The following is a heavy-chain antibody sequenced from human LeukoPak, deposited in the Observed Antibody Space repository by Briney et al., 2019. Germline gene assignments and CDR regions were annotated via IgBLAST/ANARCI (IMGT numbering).Heavy chain of an antibody. CDR3: ARRVLRDEEFCIGGSCYNWFDP. D-gene: IGHD2-15*01. V-gene: IGHV3-7*01. CDR1: GFTFSTYW. CDR2: IKQEGSEK. Sequence: PGGSLRLSCADSGFTFSTYWMSWVRQAPGKGLEWVANIKQEGSEKYYVDSVKGRFTISRDNAKNSLYLQMNSLRAEDTAVYYCARRVLRDEEFCIGGSCYNWFDPWGQGTLVTVSS. J-gene: IGHJ5*02.